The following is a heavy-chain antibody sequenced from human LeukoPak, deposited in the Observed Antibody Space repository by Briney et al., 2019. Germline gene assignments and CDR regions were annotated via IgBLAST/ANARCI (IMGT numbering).Heavy chain of an antibody. V-gene: IGHV4-59*08. J-gene: IGHJ4*02. D-gene: IGHD3-22*01. CDR3: ANYDGAPRY. CDR1: GGSISTYY. CDR2: IYYTGST. Sequence: SETLSLTCTVSGGSISTYYWSWIRQPPGKGLEWVGYIYYTGSTSYNPSLKSRVTTSLDTSKNQFSLKLSSVTAADTAVYYCANYDGAPRYWGQGTLVTVSS.